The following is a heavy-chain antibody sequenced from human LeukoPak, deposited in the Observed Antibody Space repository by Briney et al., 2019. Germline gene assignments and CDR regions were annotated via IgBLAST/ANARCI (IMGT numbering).Heavy chain of an antibody. D-gene: IGHD3-22*01. CDR1: GASISSGSYF. J-gene: IGHJ4*02. Sequence: SSETLSLTCTVSGASISSGSYFWSWIRQPAGKGLEWIGRIYTSGSTNYNPSLKSRVAISVDTAKNQFSLKLSSVTAADTGVYYCARSNYHDSSSYWDYWGQGSLVTVSS. CDR2: IYTSGST. V-gene: IGHV4-61*02. CDR3: ARSNYHDSSSYWDY.